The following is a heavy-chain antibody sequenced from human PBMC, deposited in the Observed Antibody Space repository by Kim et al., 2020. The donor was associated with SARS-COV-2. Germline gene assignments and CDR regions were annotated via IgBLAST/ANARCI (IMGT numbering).Heavy chain of an antibody. D-gene: IGHD6-19*01. V-gene: IGHV1-69*02. Sequence: NYAQKCQGRVTITADKSTSTAYMELSSLRSEDTAVYYCARSSGWIYYFDYWGQGTLVTVSS. CDR3: ARSSGWIYYFDY. J-gene: IGHJ4*02.